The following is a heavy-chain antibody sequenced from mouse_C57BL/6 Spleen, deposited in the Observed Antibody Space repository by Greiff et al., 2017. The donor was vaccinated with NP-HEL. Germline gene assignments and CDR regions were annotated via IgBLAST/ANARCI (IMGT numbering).Heavy chain of an antibody. CDR1: GYAFTNYL. D-gene: IGHD1-1*01. J-gene: IGHJ1*03. Sequence: QVQLKESGAELVRPGTSVKVSCKASGYAFTNYLIEWVKQRPGQGLEWIGVINPGSGGTNYNEKFQGKATLTADKSSSNAYMPLSSLTSEDSAVYFCARSGSRYFDVWGTGTTVTVSS. CDR2: INPGSGGT. V-gene: IGHV1-54*01. CDR3: ARSGSRYFDV.